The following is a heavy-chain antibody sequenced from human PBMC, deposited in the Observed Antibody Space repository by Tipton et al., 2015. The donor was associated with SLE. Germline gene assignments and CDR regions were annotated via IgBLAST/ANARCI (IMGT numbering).Heavy chain of an antibody. CDR1: GGSISSSSYY. CDR3: ARSTDQNWLDP. J-gene: IGHJ5*02. V-gene: IGHV4-31*03. CDR2: IYYGGGT. D-gene: IGHD2-2*01. Sequence: TLSLTCTVSGGSISSSSYYWGWIRQPPGKGVEWIGNIYYGGGTYYNPSLESRVTISLDTSKNQFSLKLNSVTDAVTAVYYCARSTDQNWLDPGGQGTLVTVSS.